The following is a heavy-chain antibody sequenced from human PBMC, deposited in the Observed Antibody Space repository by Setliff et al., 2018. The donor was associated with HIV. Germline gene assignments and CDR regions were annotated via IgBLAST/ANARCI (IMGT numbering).Heavy chain of an antibody. CDR1: GGSISSITHY. V-gene: IGHV4-39*01. CDR2: VYYTGTT. D-gene: IGHD3-16*01. CDR3: ARIFGFTTASYARGNDY. J-gene: IGHJ4*02. Sequence: SETLSLTCTVSGGSISSITHYWGWFRQPPGKGLECIGTVYYTGTTYYNSSLESRVTISVDTSRNQFSLKLYSVTAADTALYYCARIFGFTTASYARGNDYWGRGTLVTVSS.